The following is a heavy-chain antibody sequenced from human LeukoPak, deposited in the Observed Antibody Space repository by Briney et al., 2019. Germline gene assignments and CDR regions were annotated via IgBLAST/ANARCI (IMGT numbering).Heavy chain of an antibody. CDR1: SGSISSSTYY. V-gene: IGHV4-39*07. Sequence: SETVSLTCTVSSGSISSSTYYWGWIRQPPGKGLEWIATICYTGSTYYNPSLKSRVTISVDTSKNQFSLKLTSVTAADTAVYYCARAVGTDGYNLWVYWGQGTLVTVSS. D-gene: IGHD5-24*01. J-gene: IGHJ4*02. CDR3: ARAVGTDGYNLWVY. CDR2: ICYTGST.